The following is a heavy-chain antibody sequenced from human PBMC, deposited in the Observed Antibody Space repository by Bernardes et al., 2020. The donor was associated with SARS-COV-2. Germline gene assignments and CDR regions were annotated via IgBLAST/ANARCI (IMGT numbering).Heavy chain of an antibody. CDR1: GFTFRSYG. CDR2: IRYDGINK. Sequence: VGSLSLSCVASGFTFRSYGMHWVRQAPGKGLEWVALIRYDGINKYYADSVRGRFTISRDNSKNTLYLQMNSLRVEDTAVYYCARDETGLDYWGQGTLVTVSS. V-gene: IGHV3-33*08. CDR3: ARDETGLDY. J-gene: IGHJ4*02.